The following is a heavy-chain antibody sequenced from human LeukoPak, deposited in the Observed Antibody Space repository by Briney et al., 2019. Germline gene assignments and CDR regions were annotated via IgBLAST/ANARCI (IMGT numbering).Heavy chain of an antibody. D-gene: IGHD3-10*01. Sequence: GGSLRLSCAASGFTFKSYPMHWIRQTPGKGPDWVAAISFDGSNKYYADSVQGRFTLSRDNSNNILYLQMNSLRAEDMAVYYCARDPGNKQLGPFDYWGQGALVTVSS. V-gene: IGHV3-30*01. J-gene: IGHJ4*02. CDR1: GFTFKSYP. CDR2: ISFDGSNK. CDR3: ARDPGNKQLGPFDY.